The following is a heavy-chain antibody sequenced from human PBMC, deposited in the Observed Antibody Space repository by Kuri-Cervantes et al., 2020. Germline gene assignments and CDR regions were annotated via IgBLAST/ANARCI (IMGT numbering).Heavy chain of an antibody. D-gene: IGHD5-12*01. Sequence: SLKISCAASGFTFSSYGMHWVRQAPGKGLEWVAVIWYDGSNKYYADSVKCRFIISRDNSKNTLDLQMNSLRAEDTAVYYCAGEVATIHGDGFEIWGQGTLVTVSS. CDR1: GFTFSSYG. CDR2: IWYDGSNK. CDR3: AGEVATIHGDGFEI. V-gene: IGHV3-33*01. J-gene: IGHJ3*02.